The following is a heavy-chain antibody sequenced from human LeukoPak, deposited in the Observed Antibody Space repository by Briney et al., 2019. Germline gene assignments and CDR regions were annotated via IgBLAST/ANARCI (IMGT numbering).Heavy chain of an antibody. CDR3: AREPTSGREPTSGRLLDY. Sequence: SETLSLTCTVSGGSISGYFWTWIRQPAGKGLEWIGRIYSSGTNNYNPSLKGRVTMSLVPSKNHFSLNLTSVTAADPAVYYCAREPTSGREPTSGRLLDYWGQGTLVTVSA. V-gene: IGHV4-4*07. J-gene: IGHJ4*02. D-gene: IGHD5-12*01. CDR1: GGSISGYF. CDR2: IYSSGTN.